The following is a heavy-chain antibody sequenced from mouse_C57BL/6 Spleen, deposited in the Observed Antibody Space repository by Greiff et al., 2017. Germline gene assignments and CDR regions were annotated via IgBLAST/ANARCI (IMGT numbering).Heavy chain of an antibody. V-gene: IGHV1-47*01. D-gene: IGHD2-4*01. J-gene: IGHJ1*03. Sequence: VQLQESGAELVKPGASVKMSCEASGYTFTPYPIGWMKQNHGKSLEWMGNFHPYTDDTKYNEKFKGKATPTVEKYSSTVYLELSRLTSNDSAVSYYERGDDYDWYGDVWGKGTPVTVSA. CDR3: ERGDDYDWYGDV. CDR2: FHPYTDDT. CDR1: GYTFTPYP.